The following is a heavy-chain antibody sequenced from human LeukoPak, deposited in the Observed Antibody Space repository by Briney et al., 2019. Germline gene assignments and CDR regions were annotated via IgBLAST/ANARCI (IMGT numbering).Heavy chain of an antibody. V-gene: IGHV3-33*01. D-gene: IGHD3-22*01. Sequence: GGPLRLSCAASGFTFSSFGMHWVRQAPGKGLEWVAVIWYDGGHKYYADSVKGRFSISGDNSKNTLYLQMNSLRAEDTAVYYCARDRDYDSANFDYWGQGTLVTVSS. CDR3: ARDRDYDSANFDY. CDR1: GFTFSSFG. J-gene: IGHJ4*02. CDR2: IWYDGGHK.